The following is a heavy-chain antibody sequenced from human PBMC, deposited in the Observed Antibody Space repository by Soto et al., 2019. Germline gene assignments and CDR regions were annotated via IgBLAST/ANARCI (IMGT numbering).Heavy chain of an antibody. D-gene: IGHD3-22*01. Sequence: QVQLVQSGAEVKKPGASVKVSCKASGYTFTSYGISWVRQAPGQGLEWMGWISAYNGNTNYAQKLQGRVTMTTDTSTSTAYMELRSLRSDDTAVYYCARDPPGYYYDSSGDYDYWGQGTLVTVSS. J-gene: IGHJ4*02. CDR1: GYTFTSYG. V-gene: IGHV1-18*01. CDR2: ISAYNGNT. CDR3: ARDPPGYYYDSSGDYDY.